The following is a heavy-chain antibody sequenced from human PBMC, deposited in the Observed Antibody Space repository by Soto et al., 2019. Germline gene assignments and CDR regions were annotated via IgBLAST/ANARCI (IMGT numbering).Heavy chain of an antibody. J-gene: IGHJ6*02. CDR1: GGTFSSYA. Sequence: QVQLVQSGAEVKKPGSSVEVSCKASGGTFSSYAISWVRQAPGQGLEWMGGIIPIFGTANYAQKFQGRVTITADKSTSTAYMELSRLRSEDTAVYYCARDDRPYQLLYGMDVWGQGTTVTVSS. D-gene: IGHD2-2*01. CDR3: ARDDRPYQLLYGMDV. CDR2: IIPIFGTA. V-gene: IGHV1-69*06.